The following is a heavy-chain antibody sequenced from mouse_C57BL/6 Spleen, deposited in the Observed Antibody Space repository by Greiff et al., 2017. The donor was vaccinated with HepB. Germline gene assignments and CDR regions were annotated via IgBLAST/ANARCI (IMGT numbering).Heavy chain of an antibody. J-gene: IGHJ2*01. Sequence: VQLQQSGTVLARPGASVKMSCKTSGYTFTSYWMHWVKQRPGQGLEWIGAIYPGNSDTSYNQKFKGKAKLTAVTSASTAYMELSSLTNEDSAVYYCTLITTVVASFDYWGQGTTLTVSS. CDR2: IYPGNSDT. D-gene: IGHD1-1*01. CDR3: TLITTVVASFDY. CDR1: GYTFTSYW. V-gene: IGHV1-5*01.